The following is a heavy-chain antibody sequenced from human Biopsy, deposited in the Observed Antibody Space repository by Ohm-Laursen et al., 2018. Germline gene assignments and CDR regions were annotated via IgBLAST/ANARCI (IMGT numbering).Heavy chain of an antibody. CDR1: GGSLSLSY. V-gene: IGHV4-59*04. Sequence: TLSLTCNVSGGSLSLSYWSWIRQPPGKGLEWIGNIYYSGNTDYSPSLKSRVTISVDTSTNQFSLKLRSVTAADTAVYYCARQVDFWSGYVDYWGQGTLVAVSS. CDR2: IYYSGNT. CDR3: ARQVDFWSGYVDY. J-gene: IGHJ4*02. D-gene: IGHD3-3*01.